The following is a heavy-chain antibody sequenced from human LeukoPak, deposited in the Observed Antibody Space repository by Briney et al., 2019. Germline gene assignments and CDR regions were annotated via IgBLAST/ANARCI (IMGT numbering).Heavy chain of an antibody. D-gene: IGHD3-22*01. Sequence: PGGSLRLSCAASGFTFSSYSMNWVRQAPGKGLEWVSSISSSSSYIYYADSVKGRFTISRDNAKNSLYLQMNSLRAEDTAVYYCAPDPPRAYYYDSSGYELIDYWGQGTLVTVSS. CDR3: APDPPRAYYYDSSGYELIDY. CDR1: GFTFSSYS. V-gene: IGHV3-21*01. CDR2: ISSSSSYI. J-gene: IGHJ4*02.